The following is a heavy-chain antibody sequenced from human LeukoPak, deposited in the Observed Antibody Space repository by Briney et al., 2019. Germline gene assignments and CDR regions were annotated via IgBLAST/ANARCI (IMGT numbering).Heavy chain of an antibody. CDR3: ARAYSYGYYYYMDV. Sequence: PSETLSLTCAVHGGSFSGYYWSWIRQPPGKGLEWIGGINHSGSTNYNPSLKSRVTISVDTSKNQFSLKLSSVTAADTAVYYCARAYSYGYYYYMDVWGKGTTVTVSS. V-gene: IGHV4-34*01. CDR1: GGSFSGYY. D-gene: IGHD5-18*01. J-gene: IGHJ6*03. CDR2: INHSGST.